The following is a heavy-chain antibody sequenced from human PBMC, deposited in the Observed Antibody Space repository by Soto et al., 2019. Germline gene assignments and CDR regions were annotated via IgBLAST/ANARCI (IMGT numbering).Heavy chain of an antibody. J-gene: IGHJ6*02. V-gene: IGHV4-4*02. Sequence: QVQLQESGPGLVKPSGTLSLTCAVSGGSISSSNWWSWVRQPPGKGLEWIGEIYHSGSTNYNPSLQSRVTISVDKSKNQFSLKLSSVTAADTAVYYCARDRRVATITHYYYYYGMDVWGQGTTVTVSS. D-gene: IGHD5-12*01. CDR3: ARDRRVATITHYYYYYGMDV. CDR2: IYHSGST. CDR1: GGSISSSNW.